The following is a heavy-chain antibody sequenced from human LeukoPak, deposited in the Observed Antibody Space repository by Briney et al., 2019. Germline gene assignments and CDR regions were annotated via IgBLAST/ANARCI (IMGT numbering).Heavy chain of an antibody. CDR2: ISSSGSTI. D-gene: IGHD5-18*01. CDR1: GFTFSSYE. V-gene: IGHV3-48*03. J-gene: IGHJ3*02. CDR3: ARGRDSYGPHAFDI. Sequence: GGSLRLSCAASGFTFSSYEMNWVRQAPGKGLEWVPYISSSGSTIYYADSVKGRFTISRDNAKNSLYLQMNSLRAEDTAVYYCARGRDSYGPHAFDIWGQGTMVTVSS.